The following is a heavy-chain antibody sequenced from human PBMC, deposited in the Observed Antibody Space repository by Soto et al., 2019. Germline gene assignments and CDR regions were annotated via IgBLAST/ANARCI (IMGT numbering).Heavy chain of an antibody. CDR1: GGSISSSSYY. CDR2: IYYSGST. D-gene: IGHD6-6*01. J-gene: IGHJ6*02. V-gene: IGHV4-39*01. CDR3: ARHARVGSSAYYYYYGMDV. Sequence: SETLSLTCTVSGGSISSSSYYWGWIRQPPGKGLEWIGSIYYSGSTYYNPSLKSRVTISVDTSKNQFSLKLSSVTAADTAVYYCARHARVGSSAYYYYYGMDVWGQGTTVTVPS.